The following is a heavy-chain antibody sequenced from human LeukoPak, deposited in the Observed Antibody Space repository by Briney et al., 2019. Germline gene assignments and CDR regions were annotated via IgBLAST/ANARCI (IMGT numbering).Heavy chain of an antibody. CDR1: GYRFNVNY. Sequence: ASVMVSCTASGYRFNVNYLHWVRQGPGQGLEWMGWMNPDTGATKIAQSFQGRLTMTSDTSIRTAYMELSRLTSDDTAIYYCARGAGSSWFDYWGQGTLVTVSS. V-gene: IGHV1-2*02. CDR2: MNPDTGAT. D-gene: IGHD6-13*01. CDR3: ARGAGSSWFDY. J-gene: IGHJ4*02.